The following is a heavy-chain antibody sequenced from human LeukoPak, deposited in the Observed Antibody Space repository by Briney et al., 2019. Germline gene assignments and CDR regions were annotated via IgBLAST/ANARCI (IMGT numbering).Heavy chain of an antibody. Sequence: PSETLSLTCAVHGGSLRPYYWNWIRQPPGKGPEWIGEVNHGGSTNYNPSLKSRVTISVDTSKTQISLNLTSVTAADTAVYFCARRPTSLGGYTSFDPWGQGTLVTVSS. CDR1: GGSLRPYY. J-gene: IGHJ5*02. CDR2: VNHGGST. V-gene: IGHV4-34*01. D-gene: IGHD2/OR15-2a*01. CDR3: ARRPTSLGGYTSFDP.